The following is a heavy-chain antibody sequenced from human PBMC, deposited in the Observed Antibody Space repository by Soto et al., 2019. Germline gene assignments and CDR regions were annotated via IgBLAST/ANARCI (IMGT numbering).Heavy chain of an antibody. CDR3: ARESQLLAVGTFDY. D-gene: IGHD2-2*01. CDR2: IYSGGST. J-gene: IGHJ4*02. V-gene: IGHV3-66*01. CDR1: GGSICSGDYS. Sequence: ETLSLTCTVSGGSICSGDYSWSWVRQSPGKGLEWIADIYSGGSTYYKDSVKGRFTISRDNSKNTLYLKMNSLRAEDTAVYYCARESQLLAVGTFDYWGQGPWSPSPQ.